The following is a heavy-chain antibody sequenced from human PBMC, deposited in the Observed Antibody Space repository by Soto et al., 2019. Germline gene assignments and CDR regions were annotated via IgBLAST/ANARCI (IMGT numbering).Heavy chain of an antibody. Sequence: SETLSLTCAVYGGSFSGYYWSWIRQPPGKGLEWIGEINHSGSTNYNPSLKSRVTISVDTSKNQFSLKLSSVTAADTAVYYCARAPLSGYGYYYYGMDVWGQGTTVTVSS. CDR2: INHSGST. V-gene: IGHV4-34*01. D-gene: IGHD3-22*01. J-gene: IGHJ6*02. CDR3: ARAPLSGYGYYYYGMDV. CDR1: GGSFSGYY.